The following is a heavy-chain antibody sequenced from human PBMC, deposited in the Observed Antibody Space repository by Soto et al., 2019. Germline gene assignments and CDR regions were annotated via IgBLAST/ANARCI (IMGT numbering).Heavy chain of an antibody. CDR3: AKGFYYIYYYYGMDV. V-gene: IGHV1-2*02. CDR2: INPNSGGT. J-gene: IGHJ6*02. CDR1: GYTFTGYY. D-gene: IGHD3-22*01. Sequence: GASVKVSCKASGYTFTGYYMHWVRQAPGQGLEWMGWINPNSGGTNYAQKFQGRVTMTRDTSISTAYMELSRLRSDDTAVYYCAKGFYYIYYYYGMDVWGQGTTVTVSS.